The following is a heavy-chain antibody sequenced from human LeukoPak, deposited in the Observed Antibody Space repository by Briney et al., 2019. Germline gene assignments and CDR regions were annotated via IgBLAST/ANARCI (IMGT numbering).Heavy chain of an antibody. CDR2: IYCSGST. CDR3: ASDRSGLSFCF. J-gene: IGHJ4*02. Sequence: SETLSLTCTVSGGSISSSSYYWGWIRQPPGKGLEWIGSIYCSGSTYYNSSLKSRITISVDTSKNQFSLKLTSVTAADTAVYYCASDRSGLSFCFWGQGTLVTVSS. V-gene: IGHV4-39*01. D-gene: IGHD3-22*01. CDR1: GGSISSSSYY.